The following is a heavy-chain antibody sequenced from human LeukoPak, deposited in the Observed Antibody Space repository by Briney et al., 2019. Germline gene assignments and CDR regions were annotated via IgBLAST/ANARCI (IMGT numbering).Heavy chain of an antibody. CDR3: AKDPGLGVAAEDWFDP. J-gene: IGHJ5*02. D-gene: IGHD6-13*01. V-gene: IGHV3-21*04. Sequence: KTGGSLRLSCAASGFTFSSYSMNWVRQAPGKGLEWVSSISSSSSYIYYADSVKGRFTISRDNSKNTLYLQMNSLRAEDTAVYYCAKDPGLGVAAEDWFDPWGQGTLVTVSS. CDR2: ISSSSSYI. CDR1: GFTFSSYS.